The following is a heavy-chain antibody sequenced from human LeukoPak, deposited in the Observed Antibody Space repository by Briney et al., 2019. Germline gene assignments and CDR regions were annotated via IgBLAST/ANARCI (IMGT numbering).Heavy chain of an antibody. D-gene: IGHD6-19*01. CDR3: AKDQSVQWLVLYYFDY. V-gene: IGHV3-30*18. Sequence: PGRSLRLSCAASGFTFSSYGMHWVRQAPGKGLEWVAVISYDGSNKYYADSVKGRFTISRDNSKNTLYLQMNSLRAEDTAVYYCAKDQSVQWLVLYYFDYWGQGTLVTVSS. J-gene: IGHJ4*02. CDR2: ISYDGSNK. CDR1: GFTFSSYG.